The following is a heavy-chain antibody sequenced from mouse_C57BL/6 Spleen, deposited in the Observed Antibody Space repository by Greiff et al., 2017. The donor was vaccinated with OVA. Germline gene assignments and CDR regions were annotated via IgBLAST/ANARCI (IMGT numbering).Heavy chain of an antibody. Sequence: VMLVESGPGLVAPSQSLSITCTVSGFSLTSYGVHWVRQPPGKGLEWLVVIWSDGSTTYNSALKSRLSISKDNSKSQVFLKMNSLQTDDTAMYYCARHADYGSRNYAMDYWGQGTSVTVSS. D-gene: IGHD1-1*01. V-gene: IGHV2-6-1*01. CDR3: ARHADYGSRNYAMDY. J-gene: IGHJ4*01. CDR1: GFSLTSYG. CDR2: IWSDGST.